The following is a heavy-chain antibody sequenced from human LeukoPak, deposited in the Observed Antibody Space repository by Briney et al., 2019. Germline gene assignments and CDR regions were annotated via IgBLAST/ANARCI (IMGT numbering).Heavy chain of an antibody. CDR3: ARDGFRATVTTGHFDY. V-gene: IGHV1-18*01. J-gene: IGHJ4*02. CDR2: ISAYNGNT. CDR1: GYTFTSYG. D-gene: IGHD4-17*01. Sequence: ASVKVSCKASGYTFTSYGISWVRQAPGQGLEWMGWISAYNGNTNYAQKLQGRVTMPTDTSTSTAYMELRSLRSDDTAVYYCARDGFRATVTTGHFDYWGQGTLVTVSS.